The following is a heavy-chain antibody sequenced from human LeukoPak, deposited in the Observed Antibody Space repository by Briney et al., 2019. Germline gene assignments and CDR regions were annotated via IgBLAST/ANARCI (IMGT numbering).Heavy chain of an antibody. J-gene: IGHJ3*02. CDR2: IYYSGST. Sequence: PSETLSLTCTVSGGSISSSSYYWGWIRQPPGKGLEWIGSIYYSGSTYYNPSLKSRVTIPVDTSKNQFSLKLSSVTAADTAVYYCATDPLLGDAFDIWGQGTMVTVSS. CDR1: GGSISSSSYY. CDR3: ATDPLLGDAFDI. V-gene: IGHV4-39*07. D-gene: IGHD2-15*01.